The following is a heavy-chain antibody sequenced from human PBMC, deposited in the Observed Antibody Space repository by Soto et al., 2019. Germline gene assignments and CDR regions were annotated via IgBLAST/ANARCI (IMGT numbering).Heavy chain of an antibody. V-gene: IGHV4-31*03. CDR1: GGSISSGGYY. D-gene: IGHD5-12*01. CDR2: IYYSGST. CDR3: ARGEMATITVDY. J-gene: IGHJ4*02. Sequence: SETLSLTCTASGGSISSGGYYWSWIRQHPGKGLEWIGYIYYSGSTYYNPSLKSRVTISVDTSKNQFSLKLSSVTAADTAVYYCARGEMATITVDYWGQGTLVTVSS.